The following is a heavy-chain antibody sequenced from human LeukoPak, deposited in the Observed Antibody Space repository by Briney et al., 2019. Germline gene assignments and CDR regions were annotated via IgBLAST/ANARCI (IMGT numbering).Heavy chain of an antibody. Sequence: PGGSLRLSCAASGFTFSSYAMSWVRQAPGKGLEWVSTISGNGGITYYADSVKGRFTISRDNSKNTLYLQMNSLRAEDTAVCYCARAYGDYYSYGMDVWGQGTTVTVSS. CDR3: ARAYGDYYSYGMDV. CDR1: GFTFSSYA. V-gene: IGHV3-23*01. J-gene: IGHJ6*02. D-gene: IGHD4-17*01. CDR2: ISGNGGIT.